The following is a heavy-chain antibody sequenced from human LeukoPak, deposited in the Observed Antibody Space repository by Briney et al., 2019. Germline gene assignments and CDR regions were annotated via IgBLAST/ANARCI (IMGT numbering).Heavy chain of an antibody. CDR1: GFTFSSYG. J-gene: IGHJ4*02. CDR2: ISGSGGST. D-gene: IGHD3-10*01. V-gene: IGHV3-23*01. Sequence: GGSLRLSCAASGFTFSSYGMIWVRQAPGKGLEWVSGISGSGGSTYLADSVKGRFTISRDNSKNTLYLQMNSLRAEDTAVYYCARAKGGYYGSGSYYNGLDYWGQGTLVTVSS. CDR3: ARAKGGYYGSGSYYNGLDY.